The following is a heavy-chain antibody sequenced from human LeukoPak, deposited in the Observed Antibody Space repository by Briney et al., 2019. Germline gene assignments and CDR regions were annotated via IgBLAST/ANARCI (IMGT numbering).Heavy chain of an antibody. J-gene: IGHJ4*02. CDR1: GYTFTGYY. D-gene: IGHD3-10*01. V-gene: IGHV1-2*02. Sequence: ASVKVSCKASGYTFTGYYMHWVRQAPGQGLERMGWINPNSGGTNYAQKFQGRVTMTRDTSISTAYMELSRLRSDDTAVYYCAVLWFGELLSPYYFDYWGQGTLVTVSS. CDR2: INPNSGGT. CDR3: AVLWFGELLSPYYFDY.